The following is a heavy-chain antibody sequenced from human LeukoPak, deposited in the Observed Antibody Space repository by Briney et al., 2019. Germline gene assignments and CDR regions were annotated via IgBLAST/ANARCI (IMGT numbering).Heavy chain of an antibody. V-gene: IGHV3-30-3*01. CDR2: ISYGGSNK. Sequence: GRSLRLSCAASGFTFSSYAMHWVRQAPGKGLEWVAVISYGGSNKYYADSVKGRFTISRDNSKNTLYLQMNSLRPEDTAVFFCARDRSSGRSYYYGMDVWGQGTTVTVSS. J-gene: IGHJ6*02. CDR1: GFTFSSYA. D-gene: IGHD6-19*01. CDR3: ARDRSSGRSYYYGMDV.